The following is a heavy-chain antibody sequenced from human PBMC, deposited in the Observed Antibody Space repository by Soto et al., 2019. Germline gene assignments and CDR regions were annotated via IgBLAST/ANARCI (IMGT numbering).Heavy chain of an antibody. D-gene: IGHD3-16*02. V-gene: IGHV3-53*04. CDR1: GFSVSSYY. J-gene: IGHJ4*02. CDR3: ARGTYDYMCGSYRPTYFDD. CDR2: IYSGGST. Sequence: EVQLVESGGGLVQPGGSLRLSCAASGFSVSSYYMSWVRQAPGKGLEWVSVIYSGGSTYYADSVKGRFTISRHNSKNTLYLQMNSLRAEDTALYYCARGTYDYMCGSYRPTYFDDRGEGTLVTVSS.